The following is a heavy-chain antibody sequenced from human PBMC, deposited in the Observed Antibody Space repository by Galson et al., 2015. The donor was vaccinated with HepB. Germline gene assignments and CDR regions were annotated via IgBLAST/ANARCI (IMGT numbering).Heavy chain of an antibody. CDR3: TYTKQLVNFDY. Sequence: PALVKPTQTLTLPCTFSGFSLSTSGVGVGWIRQPPGKALEWLALIYWNDDKRYSPSLKSRLTITKDTSKNQVVLTMTNMDPVDTATYYCTYTKQLVNFDYWGQGTLVTVSS. CDR2: IYWNDDK. J-gene: IGHJ4*02. D-gene: IGHD6-13*01. CDR1: GFSLSTSGVG. V-gene: IGHV2-5*01.